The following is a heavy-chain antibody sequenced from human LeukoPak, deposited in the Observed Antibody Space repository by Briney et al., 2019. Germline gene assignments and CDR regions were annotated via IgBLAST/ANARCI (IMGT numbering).Heavy chain of an antibody. CDR1: GGSISTYY. V-gene: IGHV4-59*01. CDR3: VRRVVVVTADDKSDAFDV. D-gene: IGHD2-21*02. J-gene: IGHJ3*01. CDR2: IYYTGSS. Sequence: SETLSLTCTVSGGSISTYYWNWIRQPPGGELEWIGYIYYTGSSNYNPSLKSRVTISLDTSKNQFSLKLSSVTAADTAVYYCVRRVVVVTADDKSDAFDVWGQGTVVTVSS.